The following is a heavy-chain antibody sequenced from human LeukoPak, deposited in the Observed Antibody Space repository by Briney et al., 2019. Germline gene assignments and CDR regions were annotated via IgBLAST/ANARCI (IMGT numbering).Heavy chain of an antibody. CDR2: ISPNSGGT. V-gene: IGHV1-2*02. J-gene: IGHJ5*02. CDR1: GYTFTGYY. CDR3: ARGGVGATTYVWFDP. Sequence: ASVKVSCKASGYTFTGYYMHWVRQAPGQGLEWMGWISPNSGGTNYAQKFQGRVTMTRDTSISTVYMELSSLRSEDTAVYYCARGGVGATTYVWFDPWGQGTLVTVSS. D-gene: IGHD1-26*01.